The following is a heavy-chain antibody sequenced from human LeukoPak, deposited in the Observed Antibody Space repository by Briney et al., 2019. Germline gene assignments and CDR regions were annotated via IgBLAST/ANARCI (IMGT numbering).Heavy chain of an antibody. CDR2: IGGSGGAT. CDR3: TNAHRALDSTSHYLYFGL. J-gene: IGHJ4*02. D-gene: IGHD6-13*01. CDR1: GLTVSSFA. V-gene: IGHV3-23*01. Sequence: GGSLRLSCAASGLTVSSFAMTWVRQAPGNGLEWVSTIGGSGGATYYADTVKGRFTFSRAGTMYTWNLDMNPLSAQDTAVYQCTNAHRALDSTSHYLYFGLGRLGNLLTVSS.